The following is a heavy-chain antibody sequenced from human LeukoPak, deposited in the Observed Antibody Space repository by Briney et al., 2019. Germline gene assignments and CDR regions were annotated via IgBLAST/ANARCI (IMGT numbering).Heavy chain of an antibody. Sequence: SETLSLTCAVNGGSLSGYYWSWIRQPPGKGLEWIGEINHSGSTNYNPSLKSRVTMSVDTSKNQFSLELTSVTAADTAVYYCARGTPFDYWGQGTLVTVSS. CDR2: INHSGST. V-gene: IGHV4-34*01. CDR1: GGSLSGYY. J-gene: IGHJ4*02. CDR3: ARGTPFDY.